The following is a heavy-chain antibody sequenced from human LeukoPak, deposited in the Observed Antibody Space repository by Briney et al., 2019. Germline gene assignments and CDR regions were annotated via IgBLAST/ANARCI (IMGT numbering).Heavy chain of an antibody. D-gene: IGHD2-21*01. J-gene: IGHJ6*02. Sequence: SETLSLTCAVYVGSFSGYYWSWIRQPPGKGLEWIGEINHSGSTNYNPSFKSRVTISVDTSKNQFSLKLSSVTAADTAVYYCARVSQAEIPYGMDVWGQGTTVTVSS. V-gene: IGHV4-34*01. CDR3: ARVSQAEIPYGMDV. CDR1: VGSFSGYY. CDR2: INHSGST.